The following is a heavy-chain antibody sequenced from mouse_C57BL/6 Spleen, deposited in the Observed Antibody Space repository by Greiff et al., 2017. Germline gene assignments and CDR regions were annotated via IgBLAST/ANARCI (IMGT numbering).Heavy chain of an antibody. V-gene: IGHV1-82*01. CDR1: GYAFSSSW. CDR2: IYPGDGDT. J-gene: IGHJ2*01. Sequence: QVQLKQSGPELVKPGASVKISCKASGYAFSSSWMNWVKQRPGKGLEWIGRIYPGDGDTNYNGKFKGKATLTADKSSSTAYMQLSSLTSEDSAVYFCAREVLLRPVYYFDYWGQGTTLTVSS. D-gene: IGHD1-1*01. CDR3: AREVLLRPVYYFDY.